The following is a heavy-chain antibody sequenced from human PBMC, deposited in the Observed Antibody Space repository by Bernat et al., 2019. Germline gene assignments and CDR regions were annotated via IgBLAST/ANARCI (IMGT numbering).Heavy chain of an antibody. CDR3: AKDSSTYEVVGVFDY. CDR1: GGAISSSTYY. Sequence: QLQLQESGPGLVKPSETLSLTCTVSGGAISSSTYYWGWIRQPPGKGLEWIGSIYYSGSTYYNPSLKSRVTISVDTSKNQFSLKLSSVTAADTAVYYCAKDSSTYEVVGVFDYWGQGTLVTVSS. V-gene: IGHV4-39*02. J-gene: IGHJ4*02. D-gene: IGHD1-26*01. CDR2: IYYSGST.